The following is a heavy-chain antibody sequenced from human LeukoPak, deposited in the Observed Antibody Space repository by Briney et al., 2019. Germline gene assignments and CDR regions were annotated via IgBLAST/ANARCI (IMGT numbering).Heavy chain of an antibody. CDR2: INPSGGST. V-gene: IGHV1-46*03. Sequence: ASVKVSCKASGYTFTSYYMHWVRQAPGQGLEWMGIINPSGGSTSYAQKFQGRVTMTRDTSTSTVYMELSSLRSEDTAVYYCARGLWFGELLEDGFDYWGQGTLVTVSS. J-gene: IGHJ4*02. CDR3: ARGLWFGELLEDGFDY. D-gene: IGHD3-10*01. CDR1: GYTFTSYY.